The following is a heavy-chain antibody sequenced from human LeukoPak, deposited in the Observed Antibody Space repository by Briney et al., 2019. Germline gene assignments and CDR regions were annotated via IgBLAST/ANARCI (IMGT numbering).Heavy chain of an antibody. D-gene: IGHD2-15*01. CDR2: INHSRST. J-gene: IGHJ5*02. Sequence: SETLSLTCAVSGGTFSGYYLSWMRQPPGKGLEWMGEINHSRSTNYKPSIRGRVTISVDTYKNQFSLKLSSVTAADTAVYYCARGVYCIGGSCYSWGVRNWFDPWGQGTLVTVSS. CDR3: ARGVYCIGGSCYSWGVRNWFDP. CDR1: GGTFSGYY. V-gene: IGHV4-34*01.